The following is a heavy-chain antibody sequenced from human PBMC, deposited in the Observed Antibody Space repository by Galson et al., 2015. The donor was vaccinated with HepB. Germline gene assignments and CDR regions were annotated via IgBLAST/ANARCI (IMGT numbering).Heavy chain of an antibody. D-gene: IGHD4-17*01. V-gene: IGHV1-69*13. CDR2: IIPMFGKG. J-gene: IGHJ3*02. CDR3: VRDYGDELSFAAFDI. Sequence: SVKVSCKASVGTFSNNAISWVRQAPGQGLEWMGGIIPMFGKGNYAQKFQGRVTLTADESTNTTYMELSSLRSEDTAVYYCVRDYGDELSFAAFDIWGQGTMVTDSS. CDR1: VGTFSNNA.